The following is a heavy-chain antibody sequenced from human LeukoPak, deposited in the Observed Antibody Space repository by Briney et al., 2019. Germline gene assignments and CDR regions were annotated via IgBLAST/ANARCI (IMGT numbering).Heavy chain of an antibody. CDR2: ISGSGGST. CDR3: AKGIGYYGSGSYVFDY. CDR1: GLTFSSYA. Sequence: GGSLRLSCAASGLTFSSYAMSWVRQAPGKGLEWVSAISGSGGSTYYADSVKGRFTISRDNSKNTLYLQMNSLRAEDTAVYYCAKGIGYYGSGSYVFDYWGQGTLVTVSS. V-gene: IGHV3-23*01. J-gene: IGHJ4*02. D-gene: IGHD3-10*01.